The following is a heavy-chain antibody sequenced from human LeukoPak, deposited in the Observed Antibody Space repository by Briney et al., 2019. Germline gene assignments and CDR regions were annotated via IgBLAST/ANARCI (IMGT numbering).Heavy chain of an antibody. J-gene: IGHJ4*02. V-gene: IGHV4-39*01. D-gene: IGHD2-15*01. CDR2: IYYSGST. CDR3: ARHGAWGYCSGGSCYFYYFDY. Sequence: PSETLSLTCTVSGGSISSSSYYWGWIRQPPGKGLEWIGSIYYSGSTYYNPSLKSRVTISVDTSKNQFSLKLSSVTAADTAVYCCARHGAWGYCSGGSCYFYYFDYWGQGTLVTVSS. CDR1: GGSISSSSYY.